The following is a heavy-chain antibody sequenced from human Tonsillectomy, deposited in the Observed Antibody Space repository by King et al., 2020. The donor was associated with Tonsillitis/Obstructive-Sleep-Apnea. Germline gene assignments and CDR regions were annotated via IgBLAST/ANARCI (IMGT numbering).Heavy chain of an antibody. Sequence: QLQESGPGLVKPSETLSLTCTVSGGSISSYYWSWIRQPPGKGLEWIGYIYYSGSTNYNPSLKNRVTISVDTSKNQFSLKLSSVTAADTAVYYCARDMVLEAGGDAFDIWGQGIMVTVSS. D-gene: IGHD2-8*01. V-gene: IGHV4-59*01. CDR1: GGSISSYY. CDR3: ARDMVLEAGGDAFDI. CDR2: IYYSGST. J-gene: IGHJ3*02.